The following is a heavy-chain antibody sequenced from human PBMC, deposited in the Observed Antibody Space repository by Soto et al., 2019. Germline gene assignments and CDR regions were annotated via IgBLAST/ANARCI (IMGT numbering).Heavy chain of an antibody. CDR1: GYTLTRYS. CDR2: INAGNGNT. CDR3: AILGTYYFDNSDNYFDF. D-gene: IGHD3-22*01. J-gene: IGHJ4*02. Sequence: QVQLVQSGAEEMKPGASVKVSCKXSGYTLTRYSIHWVRQAPGQRLEWMGWINAGNGNTKFSQKFQGRVTITRDTSASTAYMELRGLRSEDTAVYYCAILGTYYFDNSDNYFDFWGQGTLVTVSS. V-gene: IGHV1-3*05.